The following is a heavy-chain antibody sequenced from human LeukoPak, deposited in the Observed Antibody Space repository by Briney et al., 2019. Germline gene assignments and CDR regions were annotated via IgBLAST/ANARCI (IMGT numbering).Heavy chain of an antibody. Sequence: SETLSLTCAVYGGSFSGYYWSWIRQPPGKGLEWIGEINHSGSANYNPSLKSRVTISVDTSKNQFSLKLSSVTAADTAVYYCARGPYDILTGPIGMDVWGKGTTVTVSS. V-gene: IGHV4-34*01. J-gene: IGHJ6*04. CDR3: ARGPYDILTGPIGMDV. CDR2: INHSGSA. D-gene: IGHD3-9*01. CDR1: GGSFSGYY.